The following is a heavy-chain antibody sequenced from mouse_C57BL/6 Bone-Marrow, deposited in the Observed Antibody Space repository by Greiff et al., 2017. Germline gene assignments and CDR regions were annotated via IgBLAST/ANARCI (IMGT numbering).Heavy chain of an antibody. J-gene: IGHJ3*01. D-gene: IGHD1-1*01. V-gene: IGHV1-12*01. CDR2: IYPGNGDT. Sequence: QVQLQQSGAELVRPGASVKMSCKASGYTFTSYNMHWVKQTPRQGLEWIGAIYPGNGDTSYNQKFKGKATLTVDKSSSTAYMQLSSLTSEDSAVYCCARDSHYYGSSYDWFAYWGQGTLVTVSA. CDR3: ARDSHYYGSSYDWFAY. CDR1: GYTFTSYN.